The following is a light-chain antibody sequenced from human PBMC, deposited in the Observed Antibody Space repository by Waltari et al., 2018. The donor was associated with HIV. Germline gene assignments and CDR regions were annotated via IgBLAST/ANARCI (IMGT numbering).Light chain of an antibody. CDR1: QSVSSN. Sequence: EIVLTQSPATLSVSPGDRATLSCRASQSVSSNLAWYQQKPGQAPRLLIYGASTRATGIPARFSGSGSGTEFTLTISSLQSEDFAVYYCQQYNNWLPTFGQGTKVEIK. J-gene: IGKJ1*01. CDR3: QQYNNWLPT. CDR2: GAS. V-gene: IGKV3-15*01.